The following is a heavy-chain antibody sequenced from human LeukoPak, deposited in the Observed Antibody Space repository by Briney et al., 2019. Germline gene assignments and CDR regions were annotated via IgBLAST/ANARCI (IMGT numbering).Heavy chain of an antibody. CDR3: ARGYCSSTSCYMDV. Sequence: ASVKVSCKASGHTSTTYAIHWVRQAPGQGLEWMGWINAGNGNIKYSQRLQGRVTITGDTSASTAYMELSSLRSEDTAVYYCARGYCSSTSCYMDVWGQGTTVT. CDR2: INAGNGNI. V-gene: IGHV1-3*01. D-gene: IGHD2-2*01. J-gene: IGHJ6*02. CDR1: GHTSTTYA.